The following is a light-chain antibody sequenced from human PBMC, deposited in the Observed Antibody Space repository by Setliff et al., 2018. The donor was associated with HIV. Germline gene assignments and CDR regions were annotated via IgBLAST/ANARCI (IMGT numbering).Light chain of an antibody. CDR1: SSNIGGNP. CDR2: RNN. J-gene: IGLJ1*01. Sequence: VLTQPHSASGTPGQRVTISCSGSSSNIGGNPVNWYQQLPGTAPKLLIYRNNQRPSGVPDRFSGSKSGTSASLAISGLQSEDEADYYCAAWDDSLNGYVFGTGTKVTVL. CDR3: AAWDDSLNGYV. V-gene: IGLV1-44*01.